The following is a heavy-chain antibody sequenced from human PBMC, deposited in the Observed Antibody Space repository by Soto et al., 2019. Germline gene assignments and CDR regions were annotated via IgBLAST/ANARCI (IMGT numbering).Heavy chain of an antibody. CDR2: ISYSGSA. Sequence: QIQLQESGPGLVKPSENLSLTCTFSGASIHPTCHNWDWIRQSPRKGLECIGSISYSGSALHNPSLESRVNTSVDLSKNQISLKLRSGTAAETSVYFCERHVVVTNVGGHYIDSFGQGTMVTVSS. J-gene: IGHJ4*02. D-gene: IGHD2-21*02. CDR1: GASIHPTCHN. CDR3: ERHVVVTNVGGHYIDS. V-gene: IGHV4-39*01.